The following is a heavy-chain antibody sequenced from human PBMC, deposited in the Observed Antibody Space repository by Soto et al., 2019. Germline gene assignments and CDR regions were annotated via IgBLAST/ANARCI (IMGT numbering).Heavy chain of an antibody. Sequence: WVRQAPGQGLEWMGWISAYNGNTNYAQKLQRRVTMTTDTSTSTAYMELRSLRSDDTAVYYCARDQGGLATMEFYYYYYGMDVWGQGTTVTVSS. CDR2: ISAYNGNT. D-gene: IGHD5-12*01. CDR3: ARDQGGLATMEFYYYYYGMDV. J-gene: IGHJ6*02. V-gene: IGHV1-18*01.